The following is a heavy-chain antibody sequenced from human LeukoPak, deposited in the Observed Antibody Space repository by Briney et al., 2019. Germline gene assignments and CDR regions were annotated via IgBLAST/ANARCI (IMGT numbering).Heavy chain of an antibody. Sequence: SETLSLTCTVSGGSISSYYWSWIRQPPGKGLEWIGYIDYSGSTNYNPSLKSRVTISVDTSKNQFSLKLSSVTAADTAGYYCARAYGDYWGQGTLVTVSS. V-gene: IGHV4-59*01. CDR3: ARAYGDY. CDR2: IDYSGST. J-gene: IGHJ4*02. D-gene: IGHD4-17*01. CDR1: GGSISSYY.